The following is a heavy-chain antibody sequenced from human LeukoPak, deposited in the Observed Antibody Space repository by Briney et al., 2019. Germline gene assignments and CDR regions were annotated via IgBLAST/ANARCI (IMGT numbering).Heavy chain of an antibody. Sequence: SETLSLTCTVSGGSISSSSYYWGWIRQPPGKGLEWIGSIYYSGSTYYNPSLKSRVTISVDTSKNQFSLKLSSVTAADTAVYYCARPNSSGWARYYYFDYWGQGTLSPSPQ. CDR3: ARPNSSGWARYYYFDY. CDR1: GGSISSSSYY. V-gene: IGHV4-39*07. J-gene: IGHJ4*02. D-gene: IGHD6-19*01. CDR2: IYYSGST.